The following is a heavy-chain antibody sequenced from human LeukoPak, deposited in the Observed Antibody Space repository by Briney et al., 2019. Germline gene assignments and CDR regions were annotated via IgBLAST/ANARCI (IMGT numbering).Heavy chain of an antibody. CDR2: ISHDGSNK. D-gene: IGHD2-21*01. J-gene: IGHJ4*02. CDR1: GFTFRSFA. V-gene: IGHV3-30*04. Sequence: GGSLRLSCAASGFTFRSFAMHWVRQAPGKGLEWVAVISHDGSNKYYADSVKGRFSISRDNSKNTLYLQMDSLRGEDTAVYYCAKDFRIGYSAHFDYWGQGALVTVSS. CDR3: AKDFRIGYSAHFDY.